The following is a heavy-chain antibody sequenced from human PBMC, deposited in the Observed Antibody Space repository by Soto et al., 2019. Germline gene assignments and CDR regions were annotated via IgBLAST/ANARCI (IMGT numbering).Heavy chain of an antibody. D-gene: IGHD1-26*01. CDR3: AKDLTFWVRELIDF. J-gene: IGHJ4*02. CDR2: ISGSGSST. V-gene: IGHV3-23*01. CDR1: GFTFSSYA. Sequence: GGSLRLSCAASGFTFSSYAMSWVRQAPGKGLEWVSAISGSGSSTYYADSVKGRFTISRDNSKNTLYLQMNSLRAEDTAVYYCAKDLTFWVRELIDFWGQGTLVTVSS.